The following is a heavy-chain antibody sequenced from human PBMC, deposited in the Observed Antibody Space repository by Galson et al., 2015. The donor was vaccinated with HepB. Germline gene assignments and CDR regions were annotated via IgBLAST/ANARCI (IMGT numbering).Heavy chain of an antibody. J-gene: IGHJ2*01. CDR2: IGTLSDP. CDR3: ARGLGSGWKLYFDL. CDR1: GFNFRGYD. V-gene: IGHV3-13*05. Sequence: SLRLSCAASGFNFRGYDMLWVRQVPGKGLEWVSAIGTLSDPYYPDSVKGRFTLSRDSAKNSLSLQMSNLGAGDTGVYYCARGLGSGWKLYFDLWGRGTLVTVSS. D-gene: IGHD6-19*01.